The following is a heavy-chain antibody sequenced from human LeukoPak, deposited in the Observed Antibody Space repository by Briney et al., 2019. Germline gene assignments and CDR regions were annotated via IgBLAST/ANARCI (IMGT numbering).Heavy chain of an antibody. J-gene: IGHJ4*02. CDR2: ISSSSSYI. CDR3: AREMATIRVWPRTIDY. Sequence: GGSLRLSCAASGFTFSSYSMNWVRQAPGKGLEWVSFISSSSSYIYYADSVKGRFTISRDNAKTSLYLQMNSLRADDTAVYYCAREMATIRVWPRTIDYWGQGTLVTVSS. CDR1: GFTFSSYS. D-gene: IGHD5-24*01. V-gene: IGHV3-21*01.